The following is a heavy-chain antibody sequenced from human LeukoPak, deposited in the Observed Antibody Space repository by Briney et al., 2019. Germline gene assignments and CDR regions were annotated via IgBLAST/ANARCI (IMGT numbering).Heavy chain of an antibody. CDR3: ARGARWELPPADY. CDR2: ISGSGGST. J-gene: IGHJ4*02. CDR1: GFTFSSYA. D-gene: IGHD1-26*01. Sequence: PGGSLRLSCAASGFTFSSYAMSWVRQAPGKGLEWVSAISGSGGSTSYADSVKGRFTISRDNAKNTLYLQMNSLRAEDTAVYYCARGARWELPPADYWGQGTLVTVSS. V-gene: IGHV3-23*01.